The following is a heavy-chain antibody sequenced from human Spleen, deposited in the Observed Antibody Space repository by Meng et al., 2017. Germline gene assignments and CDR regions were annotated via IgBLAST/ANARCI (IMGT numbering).Heavy chain of an antibody. D-gene: IGHD2-8*01. CDR3: AKDRAVYWQRNWFDP. J-gene: IGHJ5*02. CDR2: IIPILGTA. Sequence: SVKVSCKASGGTFSSYAISWLRQAPGQGLEWMGGIIPILGTANYAQKFQGRVTITADESMRTAYMELSSLRAEDTAVYYCAKDRAVYWQRNWFDPWGQGTLVTVSS. CDR1: GGTFSSYA. V-gene: IGHV1-69*13.